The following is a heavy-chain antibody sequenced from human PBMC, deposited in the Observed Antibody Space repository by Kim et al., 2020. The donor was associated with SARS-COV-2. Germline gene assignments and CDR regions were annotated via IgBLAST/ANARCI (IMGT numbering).Heavy chain of an antibody. Sequence: APVKVSCKASGYTFTSYGISWVRQAPGQGLEWMGWISAYNGNTNYVQKLQGRVTMTTDTSTSTAYMELRSLRSDDTDVYYCARTGRKGWFEPWGQGTLVTVSS. CDR2: ISAYNGNT. CDR3: ARTGRKGWFEP. V-gene: IGHV1-18*01. D-gene: IGHD3-10*01. CDR1: GYTFTSYG. J-gene: IGHJ5*02.